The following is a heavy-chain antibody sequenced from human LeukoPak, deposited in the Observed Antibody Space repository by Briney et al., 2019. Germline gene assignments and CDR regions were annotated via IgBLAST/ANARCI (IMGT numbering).Heavy chain of an antibody. V-gene: IGHV4-30-4*01. J-gene: IGHJ4*02. CDR1: GGSISSGDYY. D-gene: IGHD3-3*01. Sequence: SQTLSLTCTVSGGSISSGDYYWRWIRQPPGKGLEWIGYIYYSGSTYYNPSLKSRVTISVDTSKNQFSLKLSSVTAADTAVYYCARRYYDFWSGYYDYWGQGTLVTVSS. CDR3: ARRYYDFWSGYYDY. CDR2: IYYSGST.